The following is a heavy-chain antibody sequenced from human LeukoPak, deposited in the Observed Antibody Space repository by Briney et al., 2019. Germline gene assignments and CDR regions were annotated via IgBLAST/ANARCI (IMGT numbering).Heavy chain of an antibody. CDR2: INPNSGDT. J-gene: IGHJ4*02. CDR3: ARDYCSSTSCLFDY. V-gene: IGHV1-2*06. D-gene: IGHD2-2*01. Sequence: ASVKVSFKASGYTFTGYHMHWVRQAPGQGLEWMGRINPNSGDTNNAQKFQGRVTMTMDTSISTAYMDLSRLTSDDTAVYYCARDYCSSTSCLFDYWGQGTLVTVSS. CDR1: GYTFTGYH.